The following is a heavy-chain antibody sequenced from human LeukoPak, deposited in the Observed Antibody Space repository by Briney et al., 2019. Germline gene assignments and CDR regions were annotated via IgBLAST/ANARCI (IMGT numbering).Heavy chain of an antibody. CDR2: IYTSGNT. V-gene: IGHV4-4*07. CDR3: ARDSGDY. D-gene: IGHD7-27*01. J-gene: IGHJ4*02. Sequence: SETLSLTCSVSGGSISDFYWSWIRQPAGKGLEWIGRIYTSGNTNYNPSLKSRVTMSLDASKNQFSLKLSSVTAADTAVYYCARDSGDYWGQGTLVTVSS. CDR1: GGSISDFY.